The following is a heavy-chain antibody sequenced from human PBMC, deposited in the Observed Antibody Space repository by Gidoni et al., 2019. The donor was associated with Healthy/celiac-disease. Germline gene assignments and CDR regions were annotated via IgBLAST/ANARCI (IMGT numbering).Heavy chain of an antibody. CDR3: ASFRTTVTTGRY. D-gene: IGHD4-17*01. CDR2: ISSSSSYI. V-gene: IGHV3-21*01. J-gene: IGHJ4*02. CDR1: GVTFSSYS. Sequence: EVQRVESGGGLVKPGGSLRLACAASGVTFSSYSMNWVRQAPGKGLEWVSSISSSSSYIYYADSVKGRFTIARDNAKNSLYLQMNSLSAEDTAVYYCASFRTTVTTGRYWGQGTLVTVSS.